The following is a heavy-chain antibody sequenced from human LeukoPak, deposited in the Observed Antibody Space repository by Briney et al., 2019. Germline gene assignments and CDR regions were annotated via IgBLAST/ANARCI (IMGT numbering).Heavy chain of an antibody. CDR1: GGSISSGDYY. V-gene: IGHV4-30-4*01. Sequence: SETLSLTCTVSGGSISSGDYYWSWIRQPPGKGLEWIGYIYYSGKNYSNPSLKSRVTLSVDTSKNQFSLKLSSVTAADTAVYYCATYHYYGSGLDVWGQGTTVIVSS. CDR3: ATYHYYGSGLDV. J-gene: IGHJ6*02. D-gene: IGHD3-10*01. CDR2: IYYSGKN.